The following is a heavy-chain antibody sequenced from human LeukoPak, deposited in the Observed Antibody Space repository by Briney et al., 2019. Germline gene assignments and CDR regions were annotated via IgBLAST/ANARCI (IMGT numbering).Heavy chain of an antibody. Sequence: SETLSLTCTVSGGSISSSSYYWGWIRQPPGKGLEWIGSIYYSGSTYYNPSLKSRVTISVDKSKNQFSLKLSSVTAANTAVYYCARRGYSYGSKYNWFDPWGQGTLVTVSS. CDR1: GGSISSSSYY. V-gene: IGHV4-39*07. J-gene: IGHJ5*02. CDR2: IYYSGST. D-gene: IGHD5-18*01. CDR3: ARRGYSYGSKYNWFDP.